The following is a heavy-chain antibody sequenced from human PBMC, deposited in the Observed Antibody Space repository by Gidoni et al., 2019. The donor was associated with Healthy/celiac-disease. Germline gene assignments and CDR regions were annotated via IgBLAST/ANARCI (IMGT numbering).Heavy chain of an antibody. J-gene: IGHJ5*02. CDR2: INPSGGST. CDR1: GDTFTSYD. D-gene: IGHD6-13*01. CDR3: AREASRTAAGTGGWFDP. Sequence: QVQLVQSGAEGKKPGASVKVSCKASGDTFTSYDMHWVRQAPGQGLEWMGIINPSGGSTSYAQTFQGRVTMTRDTSTSTVYMELSSLRSEDTAVYYCAREASRTAAGTGGWFDPWGQGTLVTVSS. V-gene: IGHV1-46*01.